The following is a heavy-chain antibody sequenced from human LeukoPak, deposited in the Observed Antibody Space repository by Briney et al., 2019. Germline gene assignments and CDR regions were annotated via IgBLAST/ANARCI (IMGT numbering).Heavy chain of an antibody. D-gene: IGHD3-10*01. CDR2: ISSSSSYI. CDR1: GFTFSSYS. CDR3: ARGKYGSGSPIDY. Sequence: GGSLRLSCAASGFTFSSYSINWARQAPGKGLEWVSSISSSSSYIYYADSVKGRFTISRDNSKSTLYLQMNSLRDEDTAVYYCARGKYGSGSPIDYWGQGTLVTVSS. J-gene: IGHJ4*02. V-gene: IGHV3-21*01.